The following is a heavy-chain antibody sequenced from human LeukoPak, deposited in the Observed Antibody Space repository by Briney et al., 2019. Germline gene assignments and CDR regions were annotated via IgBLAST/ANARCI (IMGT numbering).Heavy chain of an antibody. CDR1: GFTFSGHN. CDR2: VSISSGTI. CDR3: ARAMSTFGGVRNYFDS. J-gene: IGHJ4*02. V-gene: IGHV3-48*04. D-gene: IGHD3-16*01. Sequence: GGSLRLSCAASGFTFSGHNMNWVRQVPGKGLEWISFVSISSGTIYYADSVKGRFRISRDNAKSSLVLEMNSLRAEDTAVYYCARAMSTFGGVRNYFDSWGQGTLVTVSS.